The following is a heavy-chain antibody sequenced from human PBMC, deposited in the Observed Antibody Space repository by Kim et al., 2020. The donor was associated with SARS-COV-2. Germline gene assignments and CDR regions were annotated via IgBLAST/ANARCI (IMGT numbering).Heavy chain of an antibody. CDR1: GFTFGDYA. CDR3: TRDRGRSIVGAKFDY. V-gene: IGHV3-49*03. D-gene: IGHD1-26*01. CDR2: IRSKAYGGTT. J-gene: IGHJ4*02. Sequence: GGSLRLSCTASGFTFGDYAMSWFRQAPGKGLEWVGFIRSKAYGGTTEYAASVKGRFTISRDDSKSIAYLQMNSLKTEDTAVYYCTRDRGRSIVGAKFDYWGQGTLVTVSS.